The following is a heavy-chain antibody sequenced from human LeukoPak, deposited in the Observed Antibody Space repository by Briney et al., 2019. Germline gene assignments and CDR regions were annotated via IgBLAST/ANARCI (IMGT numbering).Heavy chain of an antibody. CDR1: GFTFSSYA. Sequence: PGGSLRLSCAASGFTFSSYAMHWVRQARGKGLEYVSAIGRNGGSTYYANSVKGRFTISRDNSKNTLYLQMGSLRAEDMAVYYCARDGFYISGSYFSYYYMDVWGKGTTVTVS. D-gene: IGHD1-26*01. J-gene: IGHJ6*03. CDR3: ARDGFYISGSYFSYYYMDV. CDR2: IGRNGGST. V-gene: IGHV3-64*01.